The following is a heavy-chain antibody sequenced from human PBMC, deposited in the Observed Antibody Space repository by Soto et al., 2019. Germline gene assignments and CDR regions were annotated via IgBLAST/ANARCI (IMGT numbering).Heavy chain of an antibody. D-gene: IGHD5-18*01. Sequence: SVKVSCKASGGTFGSQGIAWVRQAPGQGLEWMGGFIAMLGTPTYAKKVQGRATISADESLTSSYLELRSLRSEDTGVYFCARGAMDNFDYWGQGTVVTVSS. CDR3: ARGAMDNFDY. CDR1: GGTFGSQG. V-gene: IGHV1-69*13. CDR2: FIAMLGTP. J-gene: IGHJ4*02.